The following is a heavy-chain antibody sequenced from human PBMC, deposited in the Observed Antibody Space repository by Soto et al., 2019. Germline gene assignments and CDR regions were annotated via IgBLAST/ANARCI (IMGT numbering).Heavy chain of an antibody. CDR3: ARAGIVATTQLGWFDP. V-gene: IGHV3-33*01. J-gene: IGHJ5*02. D-gene: IGHD1-26*01. Sequence: QVQLVESGGGVVQPGRSLRLSSSASGFKFSNYGFHCVRPAPGKGLEWVAAIWPDGNIEHYLDAVKGRFTISRDNSNNTLSLQMNSLRPDDTAIYYCARAGIVATTQLGWFDPWGQGTLVIVSS. CDR2: IWPDGNIE. CDR1: GFKFSNYG.